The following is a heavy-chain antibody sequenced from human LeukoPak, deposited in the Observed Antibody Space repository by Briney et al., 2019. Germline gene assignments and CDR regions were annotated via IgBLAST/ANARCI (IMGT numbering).Heavy chain of an antibody. Sequence: SGGSLRLSCAASGFSFSGYAMTWVRQAPGKGLEWVSFIYSDNTHYSDSVKGRFTISRDNSKNTLYLQMNSLRAEDTAVYYCARRAGAYSHPYDYWGQGTLVTVSS. CDR1: GFSFSGYA. J-gene: IGHJ4*02. CDR3: ARRAGAYSHPYDY. CDR2: IYSDNT. V-gene: IGHV3-53*01. D-gene: IGHD4/OR15-4a*01.